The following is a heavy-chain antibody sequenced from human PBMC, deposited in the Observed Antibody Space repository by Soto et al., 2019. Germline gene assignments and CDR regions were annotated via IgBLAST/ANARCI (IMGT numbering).Heavy chain of an antibody. J-gene: IGHJ6*02. D-gene: IGHD6-13*01. CDR1: GGTFSSYA. Sequence: ASVKVSCKAAGGTFSSYAISWVRQAPGQGLEWMGGIIPIFGTANYAQKFQGRVTITADESTSTAYMELSSLRSEDTAVYYCASACQSIAAAGKPREALICYYCGMDVWGQGTTVTVSS. V-gene: IGHV1-69*13. CDR2: IIPIFGTA. CDR3: ASACQSIAAAGKPREALICYYCGMDV.